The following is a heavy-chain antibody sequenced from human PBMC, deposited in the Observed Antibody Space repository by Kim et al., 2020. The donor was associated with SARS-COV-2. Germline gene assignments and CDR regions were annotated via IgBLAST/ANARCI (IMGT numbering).Heavy chain of an antibody. Sequence: GGSLRLSCAASGFTFSSYWMSWVRQAPGKGLEWVANIKQDGSEKYYVDSVKGRFTISRDNAKNSLYLQMNSLRAEDTAVYYCARVMIAPGVGYFDYWGQGTLVTVSS. CDR1: GFTFSSYW. D-gene: IGHD3-22*01. V-gene: IGHV3-7*01. CDR3: ARVMIAPGVGYFDY. CDR2: IKQDGSEK. J-gene: IGHJ4*02.